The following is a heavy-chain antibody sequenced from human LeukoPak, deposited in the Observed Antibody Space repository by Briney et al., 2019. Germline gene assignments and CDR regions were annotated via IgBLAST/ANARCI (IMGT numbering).Heavy chain of an antibody. Sequence: ASVKVSCKVSGETLTELSMHWVRQAPGQGLEWMGGFDPEDGEKIYAQKFQGRVTMTEDTSTDTHYMELSSLRSEDTAVYYCASGDIVVVPAARWSGSFDYWGQGTLVTVSS. J-gene: IGHJ4*02. CDR1: GETLTELS. D-gene: IGHD2-2*01. V-gene: IGHV1-24*01. CDR2: FDPEDGEK. CDR3: ASGDIVVVPAARWSGSFDY.